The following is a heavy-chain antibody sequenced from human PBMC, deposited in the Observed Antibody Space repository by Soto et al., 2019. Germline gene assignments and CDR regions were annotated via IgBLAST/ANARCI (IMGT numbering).Heavy chain of an antibody. J-gene: IGHJ6*02. V-gene: IGHV1-69*06. CDR3: ARSTYYYDSSGYLDYYYYGMDV. CDR1: GGTFSSYA. CDR2: IIPIFGTA. Sequence: QVQLVQSGAEVKKPGSSVKVSCKASGGTFSSYAISWVRQAPGQGLEWMGGIIPIFGTANYAQKFQGRVTITADKSTSTAYMELSSLGSEDTAVYYCARSTYYYDSSGYLDYYYYGMDVWGQGTTVTVSS. D-gene: IGHD3-22*01.